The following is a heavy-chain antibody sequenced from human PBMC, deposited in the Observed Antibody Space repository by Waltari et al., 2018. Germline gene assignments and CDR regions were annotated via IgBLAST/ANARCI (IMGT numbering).Heavy chain of an antibody. CDR2: IYYSGST. CDR1: GGSISSSSYY. V-gene: IGHV4-39*07. D-gene: IGHD2-21*01. Sequence: QVQLQESGPGLVKPSQTLSLTCNVSGGSISSSSYYWGWIRQPPGKGLEWIGSIYYSGSTYYNPSLKSRVTISVDTSKNQFSLKLSSVTAADTAVYYCARVSILAMSAFDIWGQGTMVTVSS. CDR3: ARVSILAMSAFDI. J-gene: IGHJ3*02.